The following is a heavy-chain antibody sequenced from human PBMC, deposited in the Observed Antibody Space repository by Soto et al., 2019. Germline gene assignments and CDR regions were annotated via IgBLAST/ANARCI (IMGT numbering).Heavy chain of an antibody. CDR1: GYDFNCHW. CDR3: GRLTSYDFSRMDV. V-gene: IGHV5-10-1*01. Sequence: PGESLKISCKGSGYDFNCHWISWVRQMPGKGLEWMGRIDPSDSFTKYSPSFQGHVTISVDKSISTAYLQWSSLEASDTAIYYCGRLTSYDFSRMDVWGQGTTVTVSS. J-gene: IGHJ6*02. D-gene: IGHD3-3*01. CDR2: IDPSDSFT.